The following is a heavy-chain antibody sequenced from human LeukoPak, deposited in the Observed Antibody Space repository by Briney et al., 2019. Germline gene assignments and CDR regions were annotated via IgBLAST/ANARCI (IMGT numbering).Heavy chain of an antibody. J-gene: IGHJ3*02. CDR3: ATVRGPHDAFDI. CDR2: FDPEDGET. Sequence: ASVKVSCKVSGYTLTELSMHWVRQAPGKGLEWMGGFDPEDGETIYAQKFQGRVSMTEDTSTDTAYMELSSLRSEDTAVYYCATVRGPHDAFDIWGQGTMVTVSS. CDR1: GYTLTELS. D-gene: IGHD3-3*01. V-gene: IGHV1-24*01.